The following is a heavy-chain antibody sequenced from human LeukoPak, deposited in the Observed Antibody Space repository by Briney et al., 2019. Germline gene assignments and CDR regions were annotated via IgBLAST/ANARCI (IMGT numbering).Heavy chain of an antibody. CDR1: GGSISSYY. V-gene: IGHV4-59*01. D-gene: IGHD5-18*01. CDR2: IYYSGST. Sequence: SETLSLTCTVSGGSISSYYWSWIRQPPGKGLEWIGYIYYSGSTNYNPSLKSRVTISVDTSKNQFSLKLSSVTAADTAVYYCAKGYTAMANFDYWGQGTLVTVSS. J-gene: IGHJ4*02. CDR3: AKGYTAMANFDY.